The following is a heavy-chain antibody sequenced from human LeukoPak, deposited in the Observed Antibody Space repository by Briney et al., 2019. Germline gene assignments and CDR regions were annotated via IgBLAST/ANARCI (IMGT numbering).Heavy chain of an antibody. CDR3: ARTTTLVYSNYMDV. Sequence: SETLSLTCAVYGVSFSGYYWSWIRQPPGKGLEWIGYIYYSGSTNYNPSLKSRVTISVDTSKNQFSLKLSSVTAADTAVYYCARTTTLVYSNYMDVWGKGTTVTVSS. D-gene: IGHD6-13*01. J-gene: IGHJ6*03. CDR2: IYYSGST. CDR1: GVSFSGYY. V-gene: IGHV4-59*01.